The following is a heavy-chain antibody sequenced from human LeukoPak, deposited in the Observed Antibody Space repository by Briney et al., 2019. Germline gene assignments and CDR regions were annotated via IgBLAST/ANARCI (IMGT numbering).Heavy chain of an antibody. Sequence: KASETLSLTCAVYGGSFSGYYWSWIRQPPGKGLEWIGEINHSGSTNYNPSLKSRVTISVDTSKNQFSLKLSSVTAADTAVYYCARAIPYCSGGSCIAYFDYWGQGTLVTVSS. V-gene: IGHV4-34*01. CDR1: GGSFSGYY. D-gene: IGHD2-15*01. CDR3: ARAIPYCSGGSCIAYFDY. J-gene: IGHJ4*02. CDR2: INHSGST.